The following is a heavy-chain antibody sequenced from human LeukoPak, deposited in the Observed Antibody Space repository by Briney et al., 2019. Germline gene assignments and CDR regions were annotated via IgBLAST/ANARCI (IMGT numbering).Heavy chain of an antibody. V-gene: IGHV3-30*18. CDR1: GVTLSSYG. CDR2: TSYDGTNE. CDR3: AKYSSRWAFDY. Sequence: GGSLGLSCTGSGVTLSSYGMHWVRPAPGKGLEWVSVTSYDGTNEYHADSVKGRFTVSRDNSKNTLYLQMNSLRIEDTAVYFCAKYSSRWAFDYWGQGTLVTVSS. D-gene: IGHD6-13*01. J-gene: IGHJ4*02.